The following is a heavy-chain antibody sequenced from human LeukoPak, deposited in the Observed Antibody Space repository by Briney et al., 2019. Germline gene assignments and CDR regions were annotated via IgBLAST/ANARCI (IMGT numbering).Heavy chain of an antibody. D-gene: IGHD5-18*01. CDR2: ISFDGSKK. CDR3: ARHDMIQQPHSFDY. V-gene: IGHV3-30*03. CDR1: GFTFSLSG. J-gene: IGHJ4*02. Sequence: GGSLRLSCAASGFTFSLSGIHWVRQAPGKGLEWVTVISFDGSKKYFADSVKGRFTISRDNSKNTVYLQMNSLRAEDTAVYYCARHDMIQQPHSFDYWGQGTLVTVSS.